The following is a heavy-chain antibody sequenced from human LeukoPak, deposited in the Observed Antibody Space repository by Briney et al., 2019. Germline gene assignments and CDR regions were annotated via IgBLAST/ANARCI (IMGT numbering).Heavy chain of an antibody. D-gene: IGHD5-18*01. CDR3: AREGAMATRYYYYMDV. J-gene: IGHJ6*03. Sequence: PSETLSLTCTVSGGSISSSSYYWGWICQPPEKGLEWIGRIYYSGSTYYNPSLKSRVTISVDTSKNQFSLKLSSVTAADTAVYYCAREGAMATRYYYYMDVWGKGTTVTVSS. CDR2: IYYSGST. V-gene: IGHV4-39*07. CDR1: GGSISSSSYY.